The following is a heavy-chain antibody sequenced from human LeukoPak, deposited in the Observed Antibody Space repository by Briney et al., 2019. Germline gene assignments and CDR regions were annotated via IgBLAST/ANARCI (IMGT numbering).Heavy chain of an antibody. D-gene: IGHD6-6*01. J-gene: IGHJ5*02. CDR3: ARGNIATRRGEIWFDP. CDR2: INSDSGGT. V-gene: IGHV1-2*02. Sequence: GASVKVSCKASGYTFTGDFIHWVRQAPGQGLEWMGWINSDSGGTNYARKFQGRVTMTRDTSISTGYMGLSSLRSDDTAVFYCARGNIATRRGEIWFDPWGQGTLVTVSS. CDR1: GYTFTGDF.